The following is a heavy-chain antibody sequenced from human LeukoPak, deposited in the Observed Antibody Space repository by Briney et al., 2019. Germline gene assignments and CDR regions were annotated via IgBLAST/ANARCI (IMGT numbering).Heavy chain of an antibody. J-gene: IGHJ3*02. CDR1: GGSISGYY. Sequence: SETLSLTCTVSGGSISGYYWSWIRQPPGKGLEWIGYIYYSGSTKYNPSLKSRVTMSVDTSRNQFSLKLSSVAAADTAVYYCARGGLENGYHSDDGFDIWGQGTMVTVSS. D-gene: IGHD3-22*01. V-gene: IGHV4-59*01. CDR3: ARGGLENGYHSDDGFDI. CDR2: IYYSGST.